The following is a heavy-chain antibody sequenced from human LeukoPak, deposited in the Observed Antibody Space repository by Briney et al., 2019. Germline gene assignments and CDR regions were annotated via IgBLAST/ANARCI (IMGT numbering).Heavy chain of an antibody. CDR2: IYNSGST. D-gene: IGHD3-16*01. V-gene: IGHV4-59*01. CDR1: GGSISIYY. CDR3: ARDRELGS. J-gene: IGHJ5*02. Sequence: SETLSLTCIVSGGSISIYYWNWLRQPPGKGLEWIGYIYNSGSTDYNPSLKRRVTLSADTSKNQFSLKLTSVTAADTAVYYCARDRELGSWGQGILVTVSS.